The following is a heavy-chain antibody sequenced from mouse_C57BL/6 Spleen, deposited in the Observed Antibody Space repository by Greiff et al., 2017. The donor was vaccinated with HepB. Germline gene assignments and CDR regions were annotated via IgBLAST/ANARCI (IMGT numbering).Heavy chain of an antibody. CDR3: SRLGGYGNYDYYAMDY. V-gene: IGHV1-18*01. CDR2: INPNNGGT. CDR1: GYTFTDYN. Sequence: EVQLQQSGPELVKPGASVKIPCKASGYTFTDYNMDWVKQSHGKSLEWIGDINPNNGGTIYNQKFKGKATLTVDKSSSTAYMELRSLTSEDTAVYYCSRLGGYGNYDYYAMDYWGQGTSVTVSS. D-gene: IGHD2-1*01. J-gene: IGHJ4*01.